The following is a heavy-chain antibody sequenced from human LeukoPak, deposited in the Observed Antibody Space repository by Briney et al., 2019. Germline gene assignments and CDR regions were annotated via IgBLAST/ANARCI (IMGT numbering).Heavy chain of an antibody. J-gene: IGHJ6*02. V-gene: IGHV4-34*01. D-gene: IGHD5-18*01. CDR2: INLIVSI. CDR3: ARGAQLWFPGNYYYAMDV. Sequence: SETLSLTCAVYGESFIGYYWSWIRQPPGKGREWVGEINLIVSINYNPRLKSRVTISLDTSKHQFSLKLSSVTAADTAVYYCARGAQLWFPGNYYYAMDVWGQGTTVTVSS. CDR1: GESFIGYY.